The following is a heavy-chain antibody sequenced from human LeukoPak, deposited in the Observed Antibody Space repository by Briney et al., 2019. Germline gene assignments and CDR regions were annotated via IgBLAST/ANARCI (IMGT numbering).Heavy chain of an antibody. CDR1: GFTFSSYA. CDR2: ISGSGGST. V-gene: IGHV3-23*01. Sequence: GGSLRLSCAASGFTFSSYAMSWVRQAPGKGLEWVSAISGSGGSTYYADSVKGRFTISRDNSKNTLYLQMNSLRAEDTAVYYCAKLLGYCSGGSCYSFDYWGQGTLVTVSS. D-gene: IGHD2-15*01. CDR3: AKLLGYCSGGSCYSFDY. J-gene: IGHJ4*02.